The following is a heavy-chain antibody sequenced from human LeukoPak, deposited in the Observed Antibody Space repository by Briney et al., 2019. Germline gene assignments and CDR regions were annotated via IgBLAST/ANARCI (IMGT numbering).Heavy chain of an antibody. D-gene: IGHD1-1*01. CDR2: IFTSGST. CDR1: GGSISSYY. J-gene: IGHJ4*02. CDR3: ARQGTGTTVID. Sequence: PSETLSLTCTVSGGSISSYYWSWIRQPPGKGPEWIGYIFTSGSTNYNPSLKSRVTISVDTSKNQFSLKLSSVTAADTAVYYCARQGTGTTVIDWGQGTLVTVSS. V-gene: IGHV4-4*09.